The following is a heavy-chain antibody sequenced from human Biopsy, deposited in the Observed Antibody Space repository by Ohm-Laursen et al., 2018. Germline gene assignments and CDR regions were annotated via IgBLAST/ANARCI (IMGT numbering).Heavy chain of an antibody. D-gene: IGHD3-22*01. CDR1: GESFNGYY. CDR3: VRGVDYYDPYHYYALDV. CDR2: INHSGRT. V-gene: IGHV4-34*01. J-gene: IGHJ6*02. Sequence: SQTPSLTCTVYGESFNGYYWSWIRQTPGKGLGWIGEINHSGRTNYNPSLKSRVTISVDTSKNQFSLKVRSVTAADTAVYYCVRGVDYYDPYHYYALDVWGRGTTVTVSS.